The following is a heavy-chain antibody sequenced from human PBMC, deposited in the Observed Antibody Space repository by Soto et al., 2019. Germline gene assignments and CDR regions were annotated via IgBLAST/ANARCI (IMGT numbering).Heavy chain of an antibody. D-gene: IGHD2-2*01. Sequence: QVQLQQWGAGLLKPSETLSLTCAVYGGSFSGYYWSWIRQPPGKGLEWIGEINHSGSTNYNPSLKSRATISVDTSKNQFSLKLSSVTAADTAVYYCARVPRGVPAAMGYYFDYWGQGTLVTVSS. V-gene: IGHV4-34*01. CDR1: GGSFSGYY. J-gene: IGHJ4*02. CDR2: INHSGST. CDR3: ARVPRGVPAAMGYYFDY.